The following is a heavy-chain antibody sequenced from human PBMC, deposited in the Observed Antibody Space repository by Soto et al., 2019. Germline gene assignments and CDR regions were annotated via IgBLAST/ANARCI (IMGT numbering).Heavy chain of an antibody. Sequence: SETLSLTCTVSGGSISSYYWSWIRQPPGKGLEWIGYIYYSGSTNYNPSLKSRVTISVDTSKNQFSLKLSSVTAADTAVYYCAREDGGYSSSSGRRYYYYGMDVWGQGTTVTVSS. CDR1: GGSISSYY. D-gene: IGHD6-6*01. J-gene: IGHJ6*02. CDR2: IYYSGST. CDR3: AREDGGYSSSSGRRYYYYGMDV. V-gene: IGHV4-59*01.